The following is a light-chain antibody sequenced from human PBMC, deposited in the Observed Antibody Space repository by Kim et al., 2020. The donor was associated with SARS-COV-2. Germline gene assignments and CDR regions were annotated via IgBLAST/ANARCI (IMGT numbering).Light chain of an antibody. CDR1: SCNIGNYY. V-gene: IGLV1-51*01. J-gene: IGLJ2*01. CDR3: GTWDSSLSAVV. Sequence: GQTVTISCSGSSCNIGNYYVFWYQQLPRTAPNLLIYDNNKRPSGIPDRFSGAKSGTSATLGITGRQTGDEADYYCGTWDSSLSAVVFAGGTQLTVL. CDR2: DNN.